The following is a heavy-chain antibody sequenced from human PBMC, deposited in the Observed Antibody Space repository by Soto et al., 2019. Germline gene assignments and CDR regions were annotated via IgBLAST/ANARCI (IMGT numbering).Heavy chain of an antibody. CDR3: ARGPPIATAPTSFYNWFDP. Sequence: TLSLTCDVSGDSVSRGFYWGWIRQPPGKGLEWIGSIYRSGNTYYNPSLKSRVTISVDGSKNQFSLKLHSVTAADTAVYYCARGPPIATAPTSFYNWFDPWGQGTLVTVSS. CDR1: GDSVSRGFY. CDR2: IYRSGNT. J-gene: IGHJ5*02. D-gene: IGHD1-1*01. V-gene: IGHV4-38-2*01.